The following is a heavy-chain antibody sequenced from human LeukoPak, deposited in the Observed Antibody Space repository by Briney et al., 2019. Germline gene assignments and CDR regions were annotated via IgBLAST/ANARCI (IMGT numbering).Heavy chain of an antibody. CDR1: GYSISSGYY. CDR3: AREKQTAGSDY. D-gene: IGHD3-10*01. Sequence: SETLSLTCTVSGYSISSGYYWGWIGQPPGKGLEWIGSIYHSGSTYYNPSLKSRVTISADTSKNQFSLKLNSVTAADTAVYYCAREKQTAGSDYWGQGTLVTVSS. J-gene: IGHJ4*02. V-gene: IGHV4-38-2*02. CDR2: IYHSGST.